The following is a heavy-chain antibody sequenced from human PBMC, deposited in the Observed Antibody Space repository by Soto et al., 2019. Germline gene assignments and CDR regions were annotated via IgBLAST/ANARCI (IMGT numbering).Heavy chain of an antibody. CDR1: GFTFSNAW. D-gene: IGHD3-3*01. CDR3: TTDLYYDFWSGYSYPYYYYGMDV. CDR2: IKSKTDGGTT. V-gene: IGHV3-15*01. J-gene: IGHJ6*02. Sequence: GGSLRLSCAVSGFTFSNAWMSWVRQAPGKGLEWVGRIKSKTDGGTTDYAAPVKGRFTISRDESKSTLYLQMNSLKTEDTAVYYCTTDLYYDFWSGYSYPYYYYGMDVWGQGTTVTVSS.